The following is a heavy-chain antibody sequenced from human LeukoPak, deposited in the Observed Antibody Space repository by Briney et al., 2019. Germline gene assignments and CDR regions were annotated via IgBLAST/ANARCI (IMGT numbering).Heavy chain of an antibody. CDR1: GYTFTDYG. J-gene: IGHJ4*02. CDR2: VSAYNDNT. CDR3: ARGIIAAANTHFDY. D-gene: IGHD6-13*01. Sequence: ASVKVSCKASGYTFTDYGISWVRQAPGQGLEWMGWVSAYNDNTNYAQKLQDRVIMTTDTSTSTAYMDLRSLRSDDTAVYYCARGIIAAANTHFDYWGQGNLVTVSS. V-gene: IGHV1-18*01.